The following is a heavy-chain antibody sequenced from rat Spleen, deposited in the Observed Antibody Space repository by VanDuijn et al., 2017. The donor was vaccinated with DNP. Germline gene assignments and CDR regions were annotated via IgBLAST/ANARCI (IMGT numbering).Heavy chain of an antibody. CDR3: AKGGDYGGFDY. CDR2: ISYDGYNI. D-gene: IGHD1-11*01. CDR1: GFTFSNYY. J-gene: IGHJ2*01. Sequence: EVQLVESGGGLVQPGRSMKLSCAASGFTFSNYYMAWVRQAPTKGLEWVAAISYDGYNIHYPDSVKGRFTISRDNAENTVYLQMNSLRSEDTATYYCAKGGDYGGFDYWGQGVMVTVSS. V-gene: IGHV5-25*01.